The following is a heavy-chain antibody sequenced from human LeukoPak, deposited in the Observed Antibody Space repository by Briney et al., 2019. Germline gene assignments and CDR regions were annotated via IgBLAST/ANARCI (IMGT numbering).Heavy chain of an antibody. CDR3: AKDGLYYDGSEHVYYFDS. D-gene: IGHD3-22*01. J-gene: IGHJ4*02. V-gene: IGHV3-23*01. Sequence: PGGSLRLSCAASGFTFSRSAMTWVRQGPGTGLEFVASIIYGGGATYYADSVKGRFTISRDNSKNTLYLQMNSLRAEDTALYYCAKDGLYYDGSEHVYYFDSWGQGTLVTVSS. CDR2: IIYGGGAT. CDR1: GFTFSRSA.